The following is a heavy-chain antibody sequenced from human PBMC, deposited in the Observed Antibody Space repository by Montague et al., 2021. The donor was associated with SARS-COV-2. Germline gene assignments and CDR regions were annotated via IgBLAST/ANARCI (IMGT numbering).Heavy chain of an antibody. CDR3: ARFGSGTLEFDL. V-gene: IGHV4-61*02. Sequence: TLSLTCTVSGASISTGIYYWSWIRQPAGKGLEWIGRIRTTGHTXYNSSLESRVFMPVDTSTNQFSLSLTSVTAADTAVYFCARFGSGTLEFDLWGQGTLVTVSS. CDR2: IRTTGHT. J-gene: IGHJ4*02. CDR1: GASISTGIYY. D-gene: IGHD1-26*01.